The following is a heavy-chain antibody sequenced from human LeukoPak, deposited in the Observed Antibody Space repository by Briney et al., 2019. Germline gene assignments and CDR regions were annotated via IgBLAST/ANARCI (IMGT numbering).Heavy chain of an antibody. Sequence: AGSLRLSCAASGFTFSSYGMHWVRQAPGKGLEWVAVISHDGSNKYYADSVKGRFTISRDNSKNTLYLQMNSLRAEDTAVYYCAKVYGSGIYNWFDPWGQGTLVTVSS. CDR3: AKVYGSGIYNWFDP. J-gene: IGHJ5*02. V-gene: IGHV3-30*18. CDR2: ISHDGSNK. CDR1: GFTFSSYG. D-gene: IGHD3-10*01.